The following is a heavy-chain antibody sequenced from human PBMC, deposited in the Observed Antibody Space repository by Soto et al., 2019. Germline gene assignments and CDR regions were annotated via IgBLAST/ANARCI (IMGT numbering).Heavy chain of an antibody. CDR2: IYRTGST. CDR1: GGSFTSNNW. J-gene: IGHJ4*02. D-gene: IGHD1-7*01. Sequence: QVQLQESGPGLVKPSGTLSLTCAVSGGSFTSNNWWTWVRQPPGQGLEWIGEIYRTGSTNYNPSLKSRVPISLDKSENQFSLKVTSLTAADTAVYYGASRDPGTSVDYWGQGTLVTVSS. CDR3: ASRDPGTSVDY. V-gene: IGHV4-4*02.